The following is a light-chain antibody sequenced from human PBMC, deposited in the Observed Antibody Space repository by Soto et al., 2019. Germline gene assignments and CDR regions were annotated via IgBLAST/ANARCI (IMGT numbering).Light chain of an antibody. CDR1: QSVSRSY. V-gene: IGKV3-20*01. CDR3: QQYGSSPRT. CDR2: GAS. J-gene: IGKJ2*01. Sequence: EIVLTQSPGTLSLSPGERATLSCRASQSVSRSYLAWYQQKPGQAPRLLIYGASSRATGIPGRFSASGSGTDFTLTISRLAPEDFAVYYCQQYGSSPRTFGQGTKLEIK.